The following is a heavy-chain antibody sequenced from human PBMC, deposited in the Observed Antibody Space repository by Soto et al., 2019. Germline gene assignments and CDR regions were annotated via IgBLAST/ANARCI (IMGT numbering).Heavy chain of an antibody. CDR3: ARGDNDY. Sequence: QVQLVQSGAEVKKPGASVKVSCKASGYTFTNYYVQWVRQAPGQGLEWLGVIHPDGCHTTYSQKFQDRVTMTRDTFTSTVYMELSSLRSEDTAVYYCARGDNDYWGQGTLVTVSS. CDR2: IHPDGCHT. J-gene: IGHJ4*02. V-gene: IGHV1-46*01. CDR1: GYTFTNYY.